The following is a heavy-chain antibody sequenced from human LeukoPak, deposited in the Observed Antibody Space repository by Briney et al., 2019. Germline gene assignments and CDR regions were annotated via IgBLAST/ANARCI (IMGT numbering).Heavy chain of an antibody. V-gene: IGHV3-30*03. D-gene: IGHD2/OR15-2a*01. Sequence: GKSLRLSCAASGFTFSIYGVHWVRQAPGKRLEWVSDISYDGSSKYNIDSVKGRFTISRDNSKNTLFLQMNSLRAEDTAVYYCARGENSKTYPVSGYWGQGTLVTVSS. CDR2: ISYDGSSK. CDR3: ARGENSKTYPVSGY. CDR1: GFTFSIYG. J-gene: IGHJ4*02.